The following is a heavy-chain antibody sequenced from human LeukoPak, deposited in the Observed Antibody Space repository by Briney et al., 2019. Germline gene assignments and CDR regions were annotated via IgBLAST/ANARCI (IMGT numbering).Heavy chain of an antibody. J-gene: IGHJ4*02. V-gene: IGHV1-18*04. CDR1: GYTFTNYA. CDR2: ISAYNTNT. D-gene: IGHD2-2*01. CDR3: ARVVVGESVVPIAGYFDY. Sequence: GASVKVSCKASGYTFTNYAISWVRQAPGQGLEWMGWISAYNTNTNYAQNLQGRVTMTTDTSTSTAYMELRSLRSDDTAVYYCARVVVGESVVPIAGYFDYWGQGTLAIVSS.